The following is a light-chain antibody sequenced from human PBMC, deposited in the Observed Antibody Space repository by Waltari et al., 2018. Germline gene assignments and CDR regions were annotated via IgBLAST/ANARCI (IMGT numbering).Light chain of an antibody. CDR1: XSVLHSSNNKNY. J-gene: IGKJ4*01. Sequence: XXVMTQSPDXXALSLGXXATIXXKSXXSVLHSSNNKNYLAWYQQKPGQPPNLLIYWASTRESGVPDRFSGSGSGTDFTLTISSLQAEDVAVYYCQQYYNAPLTFGGGTKVEIK. V-gene: IGKV4-1*01. CDR3: QQYYNAPLT. CDR2: WAS.